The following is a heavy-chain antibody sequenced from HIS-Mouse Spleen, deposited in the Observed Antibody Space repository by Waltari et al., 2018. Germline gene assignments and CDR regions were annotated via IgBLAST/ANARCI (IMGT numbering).Heavy chain of an antibody. D-gene: IGHD6-13*01. J-gene: IGHJ4*02. Sequence: QVQLVQSGAEVKKPGASVKVSCKASGYTFTGYYMHWVRQAPGQGLEWMGWINPNSGGTNYAKKFQGRVTMTRDTSISTAYMELSRLRSDDTAVYYCAIDRWGSSSWYEAPYFDYWGQGTLVTVSS. CDR3: AIDRWGSSSWYEAPYFDY. CDR1: GYTFTGYY. V-gene: IGHV1-2*02. CDR2: INPNSGGT.